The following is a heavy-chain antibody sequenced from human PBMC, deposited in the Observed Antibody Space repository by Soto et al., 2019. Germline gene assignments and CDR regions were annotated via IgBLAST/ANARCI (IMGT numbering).Heavy chain of an antibody. Sequence: ASVKVSCKASGYTFTGHYIHWARQAPEQGPEWMGEIGPESGATRYAQKFQGRVTMTRDMSITTVYMELNNLSPDDTAVYYCGRGRSGQIVVFYWGQGTPVTVSS. CDR1: GYTFTGHY. J-gene: IGHJ4*02. D-gene: IGHD1-26*01. CDR3: GRGRSGQIVVFY. V-gene: IGHV1-2*02. CDR2: IGPESGAT.